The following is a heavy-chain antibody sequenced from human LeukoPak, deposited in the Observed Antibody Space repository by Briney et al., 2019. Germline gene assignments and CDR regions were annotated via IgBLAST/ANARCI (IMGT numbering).Heavy chain of an antibody. Sequence: ASVKVSCKASGYTFSGYNMHWVRQAPGQGLEWMGRINPNSGDTNYAQNFQGRVTMTRDTSINTAYMELSRLRSDDTAVYYCARDYCSSTSCLFDYWGQGTLVTVSS. J-gene: IGHJ4*02. CDR3: ARDYCSSTSCLFDY. V-gene: IGHV1-2*06. CDR2: INPNSGDT. D-gene: IGHD2-2*01. CDR1: GYTFSGYN.